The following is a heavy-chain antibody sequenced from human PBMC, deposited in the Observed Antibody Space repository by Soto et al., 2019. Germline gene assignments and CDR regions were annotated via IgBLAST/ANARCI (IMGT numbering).Heavy chain of an antibody. Sequence: PGESLKISCKGSGYSFTSYWIGWVRQMPGKGLEWMGIIYPGDSDTRYSPSFQGQVTISADKSISTAYLQWSSLKASDTAMYYCARIYGSGSYYNFDWFDPWGQGTLVTVSS. D-gene: IGHD3-10*01. V-gene: IGHV5-51*01. CDR2: IYPGDSDT. J-gene: IGHJ5*02. CDR1: GYSFTSYW. CDR3: ARIYGSGSYYNFDWFDP.